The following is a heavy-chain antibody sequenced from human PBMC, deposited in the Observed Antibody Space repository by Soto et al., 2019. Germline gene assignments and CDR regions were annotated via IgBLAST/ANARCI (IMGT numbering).Heavy chain of an antibody. CDR2: IYYNGNI. D-gene: IGHD3-10*01. V-gene: IGHV4-59*01. J-gene: IGHJ4*02. Sequence: QVQLQESGPGLVQPLETMSLTCTVPGGSITSYYWRWVRQPPGKGLEWLGYIYYNGNINYNPSLKSRLTISLETSKIQFPLRLSSVTAADTAVYYCATGRVYFGSEYWGQGTLVTVSS. CDR3: ATGRVYFGSEY. CDR1: GGSITSYY.